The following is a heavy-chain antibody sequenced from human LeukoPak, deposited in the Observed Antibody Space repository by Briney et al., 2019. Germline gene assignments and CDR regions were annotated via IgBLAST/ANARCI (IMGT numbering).Heavy chain of an antibody. J-gene: IGHJ4*02. CDR3: ARAVTTYYFDY. V-gene: IGHV4-39*07. D-gene: IGHD4-17*01. Sequence: SETLSLTCTVSGGSISSSSYYWAWIRQPPGKGLEWIGSVSYNGGTSYTPSLKSRVTMAVDTSKNQFSLRLSSVTAADTAVYYCARAVTTYYFDYWGQGTLVTVSS. CDR2: VSYNGGT. CDR1: GGSISSSSYY.